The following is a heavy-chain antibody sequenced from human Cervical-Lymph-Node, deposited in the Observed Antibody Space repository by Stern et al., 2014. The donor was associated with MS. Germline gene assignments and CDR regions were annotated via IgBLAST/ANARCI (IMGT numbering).Heavy chain of an antibody. Sequence: DQLVESGGGVVQPGRSLRLSCAASGFTFSSYAMHWVRQAPGKGLEWVAVISDDGSNKYYADSVKGRFTISRDNSKNPLYLQMNSLRAEETAVYYCARGEVVPVWGQGTLVTVSS. V-gene: IGHV3-30*01. J-gene: IGHJ4*02. D-gene: IGHD2-2*01. CDR1: GFTFSSYA. CDR2: ISDDGSNK. CDR3: ARGEVVPV.